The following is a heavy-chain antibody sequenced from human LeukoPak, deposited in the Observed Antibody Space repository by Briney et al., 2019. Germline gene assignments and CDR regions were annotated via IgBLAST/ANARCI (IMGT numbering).Heavy chain of an antibody. D-gene: IGHD3-16*02. Sequence: GGALRLSCSTPVYTFSSYGMQWVRQAPGKGLEWVAFIRCEGSNKYYADSVRDRFTISRDNSKHTLYLQVNSRRPEDTAVYYCGKLRPRRLRLGELSLGVYWGQGTLVTVSS. CDR2: IRCEGSNK. J-gene: IGHJ4*02. CDR3: GKLRPRRLRLGELSLGVY. V-gene: IGHV3-30*02. CDR1: VYTFSSYG.